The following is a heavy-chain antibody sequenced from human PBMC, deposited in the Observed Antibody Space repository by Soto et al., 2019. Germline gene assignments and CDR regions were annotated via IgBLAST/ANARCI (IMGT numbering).Heavy chain of an antibody. Sequence: QVQLVQSGAEVKKPGASVKVSCKASGYSFITSYHMHWLRQAPGQGLEWMGIINPTGSMTRYSQKFQGRLTMTRDTSTATDYMELSNLTSEDTAVYFCARDTGYDHDAFDIWGQGTRVTVSS. V-gene: IGHV1-46*01. J-gene: IGHJ3*02. CDR1: GYSFITSYH. D-gene: IGHD5-12*01. CDR3: ARDTGYDHDAFDI. CDR2: INPTGSMT.